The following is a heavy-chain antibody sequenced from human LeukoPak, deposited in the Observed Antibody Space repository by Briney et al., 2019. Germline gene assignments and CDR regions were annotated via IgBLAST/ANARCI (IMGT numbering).Heavy chain of an antibody. CDR1: GFIFSSYA. CDR3: ARGDGSGSYLNS. J-gene: IGHJ4*02. V-gene: IGHV3-48*03. D-gene: IGHD3-10*01. CDR2: ISGSGGST. Sequence: GGSLRLSCVGSGFIFSSYAMHWVRQAPGKGLEWVSYISGSGGSTYYADSVKGRFTISRDNAKNSLYLQMNSLRAEDTAVYYCARGDGSGSYLNSWGQGTLVTVSS.